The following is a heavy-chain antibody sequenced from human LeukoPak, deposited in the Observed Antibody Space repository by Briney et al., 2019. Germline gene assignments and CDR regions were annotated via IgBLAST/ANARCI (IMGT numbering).Heavy chain of an antibody. J-gene: IGHJ5*02. Sequence: ASVKVSCKASGYTFTGYYMHWVRQAPGQGLEWMGRINPNRGGTNYAQKFQGRVTMTRDTSISTAYMELSRLRSDDTAVYYCASKIVGATMSLLVDWFDPWGQGTLVTVSS. CDR2: INPNRGGT. V-gene: IGHV1-2*06. CDR1: GYTFTGYY. D-gene: IGHD1-26*01. CDR3: ASKIVGATMSLLVDWFDP.